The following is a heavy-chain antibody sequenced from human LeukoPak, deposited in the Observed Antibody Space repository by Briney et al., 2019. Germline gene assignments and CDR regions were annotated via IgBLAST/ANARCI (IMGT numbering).Heavy chain of an antibody. J-gene: IGHJ4*02. V-gene: IGHV3-23*01. CDR3: ANHRRYSSSWSYDD. CDR2: LGGSDAST. Sequence: PGGPLRLSCAASGFTFSCYAMSWVRQAPGKRLELVSALGGSDASTYYAGSMTARLTISRDNSKNTLYLQMNSLRAENTAVYYCANHRRYSSSWSYDDWGQETLVTASS. CDR1: GFTFSCYA. D-gene: IGHD6-13*01.